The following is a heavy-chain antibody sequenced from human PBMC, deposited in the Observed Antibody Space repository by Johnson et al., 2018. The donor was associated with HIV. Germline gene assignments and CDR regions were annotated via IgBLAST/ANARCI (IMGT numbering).Heavy chain of an antibody. CDR2: ISYDGSNK. V-gene: IGHV3-30-3*01. CDR1: GFTFSSYA. D-gene: IGHD3-22*01. J-gene: IGHJ3*02. CDR3: ASDLTRITMIVVVPQAFDI. Sequence: VHLVESGGGVVQPGRSLRLSCAASGFTFSSYAMHWVRQAPGKGLEWVAVISYDGSNKYYADSVKGRFTISRDNSKNTLYLQMNSLRAEDTAVYYCASDLTRITMIVVVPQAFDIWGQGTMVTVSS.